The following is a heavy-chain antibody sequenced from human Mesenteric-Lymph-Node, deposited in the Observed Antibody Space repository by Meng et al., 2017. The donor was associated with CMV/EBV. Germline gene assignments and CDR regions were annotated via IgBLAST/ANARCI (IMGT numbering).Heavy chain of an antibody. J-gene: IGHJ6*02. CDR1: GFTVSSNY. D-gene: IGHD3-3*01. Sequence: GESLKISCAASGFTVSSNYMNWVRQAPGKGLEWVSVIYSGGTTYYADSVKGRFTISRDNSKNTLYLHMNSLRAEDTAVYYCAKDLAGRFLAPTYGMDVWGQGTTVTVSS. V-gene: IGHV3-66*01. CDR3: AKDLAGRFLAPTYGMDV. CDR2: IYSGGTT.